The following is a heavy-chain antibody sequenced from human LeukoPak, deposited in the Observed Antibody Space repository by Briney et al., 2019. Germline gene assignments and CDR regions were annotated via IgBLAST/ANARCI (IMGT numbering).Heavy chain of an antibody. CDR1: GGSFSGYY. CDR2: INHSGST. V-gene: IGHV4-34*01. CDR3: ARLIRSSGSYYSSYYYGMDV. Sequence: PSETLSLTCAVYGGSFSGYYWSWIRQPPGKGLEGIGEINHSGSTNYNPSLKSRVTISVDTSKNQFSLKLSSVTAADTAVYYCARLIRSSGSYYSSYYYGMDVWGQGTTVTVSS. J-gene: IGHJ6*02. D-gene: IGHD3-10*01.